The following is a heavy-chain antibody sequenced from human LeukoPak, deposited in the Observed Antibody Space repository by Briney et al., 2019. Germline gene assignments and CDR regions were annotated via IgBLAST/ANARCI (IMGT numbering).Heavy chain of an antibody. CDR3: AGRTVGATGLGDGTGFYGDDY. D-gene: IGHD1-26*01. V-gene: IGHV4-59*01. J-gene: IGHJ4*02. Sequence: PSETLSLTCSVSGGSISSYYWSWIRQPPGKGLEWIGYIYYSGSTNYNPSLKSRVTISVDTSKNQFSLKLSSVTAADTAVYYCAGRTVGATGLGDGTGFYGDDYWGQGTLVTVSS. CDR2: IYYSGST. CDR1: GGSISSYY.